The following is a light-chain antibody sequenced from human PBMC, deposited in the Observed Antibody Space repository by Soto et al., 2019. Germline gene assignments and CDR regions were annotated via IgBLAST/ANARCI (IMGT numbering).Light chain of an antibody. J-gene: IGKJ2*01. Sequence: IQLTQSPSSLSASVGDRVTITCRASQGINKFLAWYQQRPGKAPQLLVYGASTLQSGVPSRFSGSESGTDFTLTISSLQPEDFATYYCQQLTNFRFTFGQGTKLDIK. CDR1: QGINKF. CDR2: GAS. V-gene: IGKV1-9*01. CDR3: QQLTNFRFT.